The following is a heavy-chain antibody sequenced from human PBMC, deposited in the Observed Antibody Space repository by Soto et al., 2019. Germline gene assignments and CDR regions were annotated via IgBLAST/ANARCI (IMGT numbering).Heavy chain of an antibody. CDR1: GFTFSSYS. J-gene: IGHJ4*02. V-gene: IGHV3-48*01. D-gene: IGHD1-26*01. CDR2: ISSSSSTI. Sequence: EVQLVESGGGLVQPGGSLRLSCAASGFTFSSYSMNWVRQAPGKGLEWVSYISSSSSTIYYADYVKGRFTISRDNAKNSLYLQMNRLRAEDTAVYYCAREGRDEWALNYFDYWGQGTLVTVSS. CDR3: AREGRDEWALNYFDY.